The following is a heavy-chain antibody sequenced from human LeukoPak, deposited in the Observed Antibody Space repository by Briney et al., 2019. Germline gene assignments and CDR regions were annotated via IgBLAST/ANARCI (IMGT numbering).Heavy chain of an antibody. CDR3: GRESRYSSGYYSFDY. D-gene: IGHD6-19*01. Sequence: PSETLSLTCAVYGGSFSGYYWSWIRQPPGKGLEWIGEINHSGSTNYNPSLKSRVTISVDTSKNQFSLKLSSVTAADTAVYYCGRESRYSSGYYSFDYWGQGTLVTVSS. CDR1: GGSFSGYY. CDR2: INHSGST. J-gene: IGHJ4*02. V-gene: IGHV4-34*01.